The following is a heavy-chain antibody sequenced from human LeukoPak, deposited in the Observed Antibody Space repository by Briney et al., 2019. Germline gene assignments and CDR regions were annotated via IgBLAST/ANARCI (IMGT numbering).Heavy chain of an antibody. V-gene: IGHV6-1*01. J-gene: IGHJ4*02. CDR3: ARGPGGFDY. CDR1: GDSISSNNTA. D-gene: IGHD1-14*01. CDR2: TYYRSKWYN. Sequence: SQTLSLTCAISGDSISSNNTAWNWIRQSPSGGLEWLGRTYYRSKWYNDYAVSVEGRITITPDTSKNQLSLQLNSVILEDTAMYYCARGPGGFDYWGQGAPVTVSS.